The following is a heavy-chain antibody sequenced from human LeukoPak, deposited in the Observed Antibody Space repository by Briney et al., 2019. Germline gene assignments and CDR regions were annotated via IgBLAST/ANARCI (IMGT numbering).Heavy chain of an antibody. D-gene: IGHD2-21*02. CDR2: INLDGRDT. V-gene: IGHV3-7*01. CDR1: GFTFNRCW. J-gene: IGHJ1*01. Sequence: PGGSLRLSCVVSGFTFNRCWMNWVRQAPGKGLEWVAHINLDGRDTYYVDSVKGRFTISRDNAQNSMYLQMNSLRVEDTAVYYCTSWGDTTAEYFQRWGQGTLVTVSS. CDR3: TSWGDTTAEYFQR.